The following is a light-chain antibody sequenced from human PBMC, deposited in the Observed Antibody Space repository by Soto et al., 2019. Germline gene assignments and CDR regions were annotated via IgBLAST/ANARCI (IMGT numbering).Light chain of an antibody. CDR3: QQYYNYSPLT. Sequence: DIQMTQSPSTLSASVGDRVTVTCRASQSVRDWVAWYQQQAGRAPRLLLYKASSLQSGVPTRLSGSGFGTEFTLTIISLQPDDFASYYYQQYYNYSPLTIGAGTKGESK. V-gene: IGKV1-5*03. CDR1: QSVRDW. CDR2: KAS. J-gene: IGKJ4*01.